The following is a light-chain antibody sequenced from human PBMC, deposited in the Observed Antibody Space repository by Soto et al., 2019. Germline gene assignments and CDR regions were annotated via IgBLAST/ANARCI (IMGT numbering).Light chain of an antibody. CDR1: QSVSSN. J-gene: IGKJ4*01. Sequence: SRAPKPSIYCRASQSVSSNLAWYQQKPGQAPRLLIYGASTRATGIPARFSGSGSGTELSLACGLGKPDEPVVCSLRVPTKWLGPCGGGTKVDIK. V-gene: IGKV3-15*01. CDR3: RVPTKWLGP. CDR2: GAS.